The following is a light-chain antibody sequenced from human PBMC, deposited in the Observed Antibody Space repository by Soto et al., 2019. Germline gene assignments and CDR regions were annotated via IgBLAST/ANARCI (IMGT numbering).Light chain of an antibody. CDR3: QQYHDWPPVS. V-gene: IGKV3-15*01. Sequence: ETVMTQSPATLSVSPGARATVSCRASQNIGNNLAWYQQRPGQAPRLVIHSASTRATGIPVRFSGSGSGTEFTLTISSLQSEDFAVYYCQQYHDWPPVSFGGGTKLQVK. CDR1: QNIGNN. CDR2: SAS. J-gene: IGKJ4*01.